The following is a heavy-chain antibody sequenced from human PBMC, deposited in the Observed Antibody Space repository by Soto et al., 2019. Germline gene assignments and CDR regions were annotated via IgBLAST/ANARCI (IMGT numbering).Heavy chain of an antibody. CDR1: GFTFSNHG. CDR2: IYYDGSNE. CDR3: ARGRGSGSFYQLDY. D-gene: IGHD1-26*01. Sequence: QVQLVESGGGVVQPGRSLRLSCAASGFTFSNHGMHWVRQAPGKGLEWVARIYYDGSNEYYADSVKGRFTISRDNSKNMVYLQMSSLRVEDTAVYYCARGRGSGSFYQLDYWGQGTLVTVSS. J-gene: IGHJ4*02. V-gene: IGHV3-33*01.